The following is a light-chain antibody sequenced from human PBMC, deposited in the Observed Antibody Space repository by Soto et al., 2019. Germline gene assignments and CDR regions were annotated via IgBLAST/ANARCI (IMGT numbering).Light chain of an antibody. CDR3: TSYTSKSTVV. V-gene: IGLV2-14*01. CDR2: EVS. Sequence: QSALTQPASVSGSPGQSITISCTGTSSDVGGYNYVSWYQQHPGKAPKLIIYEVSNRPSEVSNRFSGSKSGNTASLTISGLQAEDEADYYCTSYTSKSTVVFGTGTKVTVL. J-gene: IGLJ1*01. CDR1: SSDVGGYNY.